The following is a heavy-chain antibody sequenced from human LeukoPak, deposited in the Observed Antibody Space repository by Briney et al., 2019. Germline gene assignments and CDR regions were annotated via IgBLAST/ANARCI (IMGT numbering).Heavy chain of an antibody. V-gene: IGHV3-23*01. D-gene: IGHD3-9*01. CDR2: ISGSGAST. CDR1: GFTFSSYA. Sequence: GGSLRLSCAASGFTFSSYAMSWVRQAPGRGLEWVSAISGSGASTSYAHSVKGRFTISRDNSKTTMYLQMNSLRAEDTAVYYCEKVLTAYYKVRAFDIWGQGTMVTVSS. CDR3: EKVLTAYYKVRAFDI. J-gene: IGHJ3*02.